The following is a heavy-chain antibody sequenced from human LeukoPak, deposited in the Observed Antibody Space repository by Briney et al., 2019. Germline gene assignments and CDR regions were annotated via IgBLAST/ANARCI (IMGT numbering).Heavy chain of an antibody. CDR1: GFTFSSYA. CDR3: AKDLYTGSWYYGMDV. CDR2: ISGSGGNT. J-gene: IGHJ6*02. V-gene: IGHV3-23*01. Sequence: GGSLRVSCAASGFTFSSYAMSWVRQAPGRGLEWVSAISGSGGNTYYADSVKGRFTISRDNSKNTLYLQMNSLRAEDTAVYYCAKDLYTGSWYYGMDVWGQGTTVTVSS. D-gene: IGHD6-6*01.